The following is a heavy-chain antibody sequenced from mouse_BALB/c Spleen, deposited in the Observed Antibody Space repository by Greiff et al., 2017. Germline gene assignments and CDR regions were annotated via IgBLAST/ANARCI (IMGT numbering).Heavy chain of an antibody. Sequence: VQLQQSGPELVKPGASVKISCKASGYAFSSSWMYWVKQRPEQGLEWIGWIDPENGDTEYAPKFQGKATMTADTSSNTAYLQLSSLTSEDTAVYYCNYYGSAYWGQGTLVTVSA. CDR3: NYYGSAY. V-gene: IGHV14-4*02. D-gene: IGHD1-1*01. J-gene: IGHJ3*01. CDR1: GYAFSSSW. CDR2: IDPENGDT.